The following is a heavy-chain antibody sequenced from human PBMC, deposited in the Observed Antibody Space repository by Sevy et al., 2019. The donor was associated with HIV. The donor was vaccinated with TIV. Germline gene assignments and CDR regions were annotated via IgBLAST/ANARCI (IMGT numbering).Heavy chain of an antibody. CDR3: ARGGERVIPSPVLGLGPWTKYWYFDL. D-gene: IGHD3-16*02. CDR1: VGSFSNYY. V-gene: IGHV4-34*01. CDR2: INHSGST. Sequence: SETLSLTCAVYVGSFSNYYWTWIRQPPGKGLEWIGEINHSGSTNYNPSLKSRVTMSVDTSKNLFSLKLGSVTAADTAIYYCARGGERVIPSPVLGLGPWTKYWYFDLWGRGTLVTVSS. J-gene: IGHJ2*01.